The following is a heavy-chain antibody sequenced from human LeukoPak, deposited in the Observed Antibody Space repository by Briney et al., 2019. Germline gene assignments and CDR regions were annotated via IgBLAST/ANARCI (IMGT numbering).Heavy chain of an antibody. Sequence: GGSLRLSCAASGFTFSSYWMSWVRQAPGKGLEWVANIKQDGSEKYYVDSVKGRFTISRDNAKNSLYLQMNSLRAEDTAVYYCASIVDASPTYSSGFFNWFDPWGQGTLVTVSS. D-gene: IGHD6-19*01. CDR3: ASIVDASPTYSSGFFNWFDP. J-gene: IGHJ5*02. CDR1: GFTFSSYW. V-gene: IGHV3-7*01. CDR2: IKQDGSEK.